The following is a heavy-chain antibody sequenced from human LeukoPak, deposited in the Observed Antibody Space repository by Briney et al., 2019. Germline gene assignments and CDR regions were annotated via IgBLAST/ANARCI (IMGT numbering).Heavy chain of an antibody. D-gene: IGHD1-1*01. CDR2: ILYSGTTT. Sequence: SEALSLTCTVSGGSISPYYWSWIRQTPGKGLEWIGYILYSGTTTNYNPSLKSRVTISVDTSKNQFSLKLSSVTAADTAVYYCSRVGDWNDLVYWGQGTLVTVSS. J-gene: IGHJ4*02. CDR3: SRVGDWNDLVY. V-gene: IGHV4-59*01. CDR1: GGSISPYY.